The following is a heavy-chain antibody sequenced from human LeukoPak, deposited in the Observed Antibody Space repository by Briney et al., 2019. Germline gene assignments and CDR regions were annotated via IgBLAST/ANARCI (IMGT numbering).Heavy chain of an antibody. CDR2: ISYHGNDR. D-gene: IGHD5-12*01. Sequence: AGGSLRLSCAASGFTFSTCAMHWVRQAPGKGLEWVAAISYHGNDRYYADSVKGRFTISRDNSKNTLYLQMNSLRAEDSAVFYCARGATSSNWCVDIVYWGQGTLLTVSS. CDR1: GFTFSTCA. J-gene: IGHJ4*02. V-gene: IGHV3-30*03. CDR3: ARGATSSNWCVDIVY.